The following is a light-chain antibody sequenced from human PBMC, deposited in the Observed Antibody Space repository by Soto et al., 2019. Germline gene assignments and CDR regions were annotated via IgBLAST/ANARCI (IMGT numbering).Light chain of an antibody. V-gene: IGLV1-40*01. J-gene: IGLJ1*01. Sequence: QSVLTQPPSVSGAPGQRVTISCTGSSSNIGAGYDVHWYQQLPGTAPKLLIYADSKRPSGVPDRFSGSKSGTSASLAITGLQAEDEADYYCQSYDNSLTGSYVFGTGTKVTVL. CDR2: ADS. CDR3: QSYDNSLTGSYV. CDR1: SSNIGAGYD.